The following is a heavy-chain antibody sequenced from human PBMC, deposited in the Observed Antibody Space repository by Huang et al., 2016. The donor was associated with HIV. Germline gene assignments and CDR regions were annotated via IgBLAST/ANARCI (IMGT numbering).Heavy chain of an antibody. D-gene: IGHD3-3*01. V-gene: IGHV4-61*09. CDR1: GASIASGSYF. CDR3: ARGRVTSSGVVQSYDY. J-gene: IGHJ4*02. CDR2: IYTTVST. Sequence: VQLQESGPGLVKPSQTLSLSCNVSGASIASGSYFWNWIRQPAGGGLELIGHIYTTVSTDSSPSLKSRCAVSSESTKNQVSLSLRLVTAAATAVYICARGRVTSSGVVQSYDYWGQGSLGTVSS.